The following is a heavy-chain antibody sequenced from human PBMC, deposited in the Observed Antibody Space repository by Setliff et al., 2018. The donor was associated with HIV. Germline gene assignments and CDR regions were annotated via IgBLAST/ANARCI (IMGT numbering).Heavy chain of an antibody. Sequence: PGGSLRLSCAASGFTFSDYNMNWVRQAPGRGLEWVSYSSSDGSTIDYAGSVKGRFTMSRDNAKNSLYLHMSSLGVEDTAVYYCARDRPKGEPLSAVDYWGQGALVTVSS. V-gene: IGHV3-48*01. CDR2: SSSDGSTI. D-gene: IGHD3-16*01. CDR3: ARDRPKGEPLSAVDY. CDR1: GFTFSDYN. J-gene: IGHJ4*02.